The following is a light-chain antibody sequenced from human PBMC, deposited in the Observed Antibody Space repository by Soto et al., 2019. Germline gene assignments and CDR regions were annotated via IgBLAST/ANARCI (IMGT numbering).Light chain of an antibody. J-gene: IGKJ5*01. CDR1: ESLLHITGETF. CDR3: MQSPHLPSA. Sequence: MTQTPRRLLITPLQPSSSCCNSSESLLHITGETFLFWYLQKPGQSPQLLIYEVSTRVSGVPDRFSGSGSGTDFTLEIGRAETVDVGIYYCMQSPHLPSAFGQGTRLEI. CDR2: EVS. V-gene: IGKV2-29*03.